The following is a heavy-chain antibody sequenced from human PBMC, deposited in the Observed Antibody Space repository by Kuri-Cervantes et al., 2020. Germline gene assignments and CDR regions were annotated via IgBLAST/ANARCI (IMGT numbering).Heavy chain of an antibody. V-gene: IGHV3-48*01. J-gene: IGHJ6*03. CDR2: ISSSSSTI. Sequence: GGSLRLSCAASGFTFSSYSMNWVCQAPGKGLEWVSYISSSSSTIYYADSVKGRFTISRDNAKNSLYLQMNSLRAEDTAVYYCARADYGDYVDYYYYMDVWGKGTTVTVSS. D-gene: IGHD4-17*01. CDR3: ARADYGDYVDYYYYMDV. CDR1: GFTFSSYS.